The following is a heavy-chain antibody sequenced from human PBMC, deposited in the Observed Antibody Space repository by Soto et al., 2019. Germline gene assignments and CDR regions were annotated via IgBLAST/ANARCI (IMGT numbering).Heavy chain of an antibody. CDR2: IWYDGSNK. J-gene: IGHJ6*02. CDR1: GFTFSTYG. V-gene: IGHV3-33*01. D-gene: IGHD3-3*01. CDR3: AREYYDFWSGDTPLYYYYGMDV. Sequence: QVQLVESGGGVVQPGRSLRLSCAASGFTFSTYGMHWVRQAPGKGLEWVAVIWYDGSNKYYADSVKGRFTISRDNSKNTLWVGGGGVGAEDTAVYYCAREYYDFWSGDTPLYYYYGMDVWGQGTTVTVSS.